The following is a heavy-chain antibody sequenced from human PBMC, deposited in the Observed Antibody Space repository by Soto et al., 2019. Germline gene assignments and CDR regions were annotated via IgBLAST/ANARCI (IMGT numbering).Heavy chain of an antibody. V-gene: IGHV5-51*01. Sequence: GESLKISCKGSGYSFTSYWIGWVRQMPGKGLEWMGIIYPGDSDTRYSPSFQGQVTISADKSISTAYLQWSSLKAADTAMYYCARLGIAAPNVAGAFDIWGQGTMVTVSS. CDR3: ARLGIAAPNVAGAFDI. J-gene: IGHJ3*02. D-gene: IGHD6-13*01. CDR2: IYPGDSDT. CDR1: GYSFTSYW.